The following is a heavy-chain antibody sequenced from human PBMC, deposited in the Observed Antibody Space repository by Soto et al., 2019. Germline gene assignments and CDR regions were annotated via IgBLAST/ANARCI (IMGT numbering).Heavy chain of an antibody. V-gene: IGHV1-69*13. Sequence: SVKVSCKASGGTFSSYAISWVRQAPGQGLEWMGGIIPIFGTANYAQKFRGRVTITADESTSTAYMGLSSLRSEDTAVYYCARGGYYYDSSGYPYDAFDIWGQGTMVTVSS. CDR1: GGTFSSYA. D-gene: IGHD3-22*01. CDR2: IIPIFGTA. CDR3: ARGGYYYDSSGYPYDAFDI. J-gene: IGHJ3*02.